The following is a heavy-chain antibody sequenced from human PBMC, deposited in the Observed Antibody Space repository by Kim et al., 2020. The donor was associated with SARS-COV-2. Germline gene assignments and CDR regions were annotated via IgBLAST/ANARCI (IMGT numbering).Heavy chain of an antibody. J-gene: IGHJ4*02. CDR2: T. D-gene: IGHD6-19*01. V-gene: IGHV4-34*01. Sequence: TNSNPSLKSRVTISVDTSKNQFSLKLSSVTAADTAVYYCARGGSGWNLDYWGQGTLVTVSS. CDR3: ARGGSGWNLDY.